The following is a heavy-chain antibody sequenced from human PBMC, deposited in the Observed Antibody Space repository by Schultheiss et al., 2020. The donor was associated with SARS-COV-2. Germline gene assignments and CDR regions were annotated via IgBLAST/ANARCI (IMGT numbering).Heavy chain of an antibody. J-gene: IGHJ5*02. V-gene: IGHV1-69*13. CDR2: VIPKFATT. CDR3: ARDLRHGSGKGGWFDP. CDR1: GGTFSSFS. D-gene: IGHD3-10*01. Sequence: SVKVSCKASGGTFSSFSLSWVRQAPGQGLEWMGWVIPKFATTNLARKFQDRVTISADDSMTTAYMDLSYLRSDDTAVYYCARDLRHGSGKGGWFDPWGQGTLVTVSS.